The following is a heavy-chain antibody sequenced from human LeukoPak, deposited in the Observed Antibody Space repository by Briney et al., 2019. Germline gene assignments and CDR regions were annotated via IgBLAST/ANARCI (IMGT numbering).Heavy chain of an antibody. J-gene: IGHJ5*02. CDR1: GGSISSSNW. D-gene: IGHD3-10*01. CDR2: IYHSGST. V-gene: IGHV4-4*02. Sequence: SGTLSLTCAVSGGSISSSNWWSWVRQPPGKGLEWIGEIYHSGSTNYNPSLKSRVTISVDKSKNQFSLKLSSVTAADTAVYYCARASVVRGAQPMSDGWFDPWGQGTLVTVSS. CDR3: ARASVVRGAQPMSDGWFDP.